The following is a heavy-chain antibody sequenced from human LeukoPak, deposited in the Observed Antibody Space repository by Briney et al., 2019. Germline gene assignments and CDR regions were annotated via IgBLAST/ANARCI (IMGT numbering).Heavy chain of an antibody. J-gene: IGHJ5*02. CDR1: GYTFTSYD. CDR3: ARAYSTGWYSNWFDP. CDR2: MNPNSGNT. D-gene: IGHD6-19*01. V-gene: IGHV1-8*01. Sequence: ASVKVSCKASGYTFTSYDINWVRQATGQGLEWMGWMNPNSGNTGYAQKFQGRVTMTRSTSISTASMELSSLRSEDTAVYYCARAYSTGWYSNWFDPWGQGTLVTVSS.